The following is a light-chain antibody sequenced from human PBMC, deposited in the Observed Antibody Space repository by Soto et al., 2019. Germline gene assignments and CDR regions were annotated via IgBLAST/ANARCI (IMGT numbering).Light chain of an antibody. V-gene: IGKV3-15*01. CDR1: QSVSDY. CDR2: GAS. Sequence: EIVLTQSPATRALSPGGGAPLSCRASQSVSDYLAWYQQRPGQAPRLLIFGASTRATGFPARFSGSGPGTEFTLTIRSLQSEDFAVYYCQQYKDWAHTFGQGTKVDIK. CDR3: QQYKDWAHT. J-gene: IGKJ1*01.